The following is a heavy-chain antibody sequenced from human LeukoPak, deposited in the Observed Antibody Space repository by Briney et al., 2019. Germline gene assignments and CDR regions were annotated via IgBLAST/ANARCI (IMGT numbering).Heavy chain of an antibody. D-gene: IGHD1-26*01. V-gene: IGHV3-21*01. J-gene: IGHJ6*03. CDR3: ARAYSETYGLGYYYMDV. Sequence: GGSLRLSCAASGFTFNTYSMNWVRQAPGKGLEWVSSISSSSSYIYYADSVKGRFTISRDNAKDSLYLQMNSLRAEDTAVYYCARAYSETYGLGYYYMDVWGKGTTVTISS. CDR1: GFTFNTYS. CDR2: ISSSSSYI.